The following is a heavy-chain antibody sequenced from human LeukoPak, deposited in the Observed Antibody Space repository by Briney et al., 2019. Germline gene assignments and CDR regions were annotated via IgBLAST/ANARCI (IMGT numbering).Heavy chain of an antibody. CDR3: ARWRRPHGMDV. D-gene: IGHD3-3*01. CDR1: GFTFSNYE. Sequence: GGSLRLSCAASGFTFSNYEMNWVRQASGKGLEWVSYTSSSGNTIYYGDSVKGRFTISRDNAKNSLYLQMNSLRAEDTAVYCCARWRRPHGMDVWGQGTTVTVSS. J-gene: IGHJ6*02. V-gene: IGHV3-48*03. CDR2: TSSSGNTI.